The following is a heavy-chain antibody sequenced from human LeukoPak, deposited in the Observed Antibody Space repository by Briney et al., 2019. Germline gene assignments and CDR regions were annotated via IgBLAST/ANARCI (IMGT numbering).Heavy chain of an antibody. CDR3: ARGYCSGGSCYSVENWFDP. V-gene: IGHV1-2*05. CDR2: INPNSGGT. J-gene: IGHJ5*02. CDR1: GYTFTGYY. D-gene: IGHD2-15*01. Sequence: EASVKVSCKAAGYTFTGYYMFWVRQAPGQGLEWMGRINPNSGGTNYAQKFQGRVTMTRDTPISTAYMELSRLRSDDTVVYYCARGYCSGGSCYSVENWFDPWGQGTLVTVSS.